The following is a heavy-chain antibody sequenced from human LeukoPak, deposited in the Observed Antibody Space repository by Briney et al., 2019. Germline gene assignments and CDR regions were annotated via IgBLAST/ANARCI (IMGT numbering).Heavy chain of an antibody. D-gene: IGHD3-9*01. CDR1: GFTFSSYG. V-gene: IGHV3-30*03. Sequence: GGSLRLSCAASGFTFSSYGMHWVRQAPGKGLEWVAVISHDGSNKYYADSVKGRFTISRDNSKNTLYLQMNSLRAEDTAVYYCARHFTTGSIDHWGQGNLVTVSS. CDR3: ARHFTTGSIDH. J-gene: IGHJ4*02. CDR2: ISHDGSNK.